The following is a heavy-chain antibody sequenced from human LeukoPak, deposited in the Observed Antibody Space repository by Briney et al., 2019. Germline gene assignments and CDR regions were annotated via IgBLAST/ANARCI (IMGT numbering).Heavy chain of an antibody. CDR3: ARAYPYCSSNICYSDY. J-gene: IGHJ4*02. V-gene: IGHV3-21*01. Sequence: PGGSLRLSCAASGFTFNTYSMIWVRRAPGKGLEWVSSISSSSSYIYYADSVKGRFTISRDNAKSSLYLQMHSLRAEDTAVYYCARAYPYCSSNICYSDYWGQGTLVTVSS. CDR2: ISSSSSYI. CDR1: GFTFNTYS. D-gene: IGHD2-2*01.